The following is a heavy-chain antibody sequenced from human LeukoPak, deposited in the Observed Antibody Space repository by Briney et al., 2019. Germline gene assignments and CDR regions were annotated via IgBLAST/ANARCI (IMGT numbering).Heavy chain of an antibody. CDR1: GGTFSSYA. CDR2: IIPIFGTA. Sequence: SVKVSCKASGGTFSSYAISWVRQAPGQGLEWMGGIIPIFGTAKYAQKFQGRVTITADESTSTAYMELSSLRSEDTAVYYCARGADLPYYMDVWGKGTTVTVSS. CDR3: ARGADLPYYMDV. V-gene: IGHV1-69*13. J-gene: IGHJ6*03.